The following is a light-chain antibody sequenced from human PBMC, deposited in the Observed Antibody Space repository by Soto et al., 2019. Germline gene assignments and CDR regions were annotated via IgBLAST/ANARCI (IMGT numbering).Light chain of an antibody. CDR2: CQP. CDR3: QQYNNWPPLT. Sequence: DIVLTQYPSPLSVSPGERATLSCRASQSLXSNFAWYTQQPGQATRLLIXCQPTRATGIPARFSGSGSGREFTPTISSLQSEDFALYYCQQYNNWPPLTFGQGTKVEI. J-gene: IGKJ1*01. CDR1: QSLXSN. V-gene: IGKV3-15*01.